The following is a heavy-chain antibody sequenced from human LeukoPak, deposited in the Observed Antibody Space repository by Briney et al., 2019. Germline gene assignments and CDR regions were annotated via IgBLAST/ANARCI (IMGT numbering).Heavy chain of an antibody. Sequence: GGSLRLSCTASGFTFSSYEMNWVRQDPGKGLEWVSYISSSGSTIYYADSVKGRFTISRDNAKNSLYLQMNSLRAEDTAVYYCAELGITMIGGVWGKGTTVTISS. CDR2: ISSSGSTI. J-gene: IGHJ6*04. CDR1: GFTFSSYE. D-gene: IGHD3-10*02. CDR3: AELGITMIGGV. V-gene: IGHV3-48*03.